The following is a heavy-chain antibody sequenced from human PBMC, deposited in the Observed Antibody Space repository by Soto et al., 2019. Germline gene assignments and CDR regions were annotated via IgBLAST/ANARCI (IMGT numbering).Heavy chain of an antibody. Sequence: PSETLSLTCTVSGGSISSSSYYWSWIRQPPGKGLEWIGYIYYSGSTNYNPSLKSRVTISVDTSKNQFSLKLSSVTAADTAVYYCARSRNPSDAFDIWGQGTMVTVSS. V-gene: IGHV4-61*01. CDR3: ARSRNPSDAFDI. J-gene: IGHJ3*02. CDR2: IYYSGST. CDR1: GGSISSSSYY.